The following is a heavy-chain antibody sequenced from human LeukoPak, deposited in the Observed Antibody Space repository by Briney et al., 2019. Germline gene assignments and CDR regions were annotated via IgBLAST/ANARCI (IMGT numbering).Heavy chain of an antibody. CDR1: GGTFSSYA. CDR3: ARGPALHKNWVGGRWFDP. CDR2: IIPIFGTA. Sequence: SVKVSCKASGGTFSSYAISWVRQAPGQGLEWMGGIIPIFGTANYAQKFQGRVTITTDESTSTAYMELSSLRSEDTAMYYCARGPALHKNWVGGRWFDPWGQGTLVTVSS. D-gene: IGHD3-16*01. V-gene: IGHV1-69*05. J-gene: IGHJ5*02.